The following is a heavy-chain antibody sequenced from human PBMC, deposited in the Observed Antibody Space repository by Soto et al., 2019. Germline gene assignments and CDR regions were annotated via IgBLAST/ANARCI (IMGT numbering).Heavy chain of an antibody. CDR1: GFTFSSYA. V-gene: IGHV3-23*01. CDR3: AKGPYDISTNRLQGARH. CDR2: ISGSGGST. J-gene: IGHJ4*02. Sequence: GGSLRLSCAASGFTFSSYAMSWVRQAPGKGLEWASAISGSGGSTYYADSVKGRFTISRDNSKNTLYLQMNSLRAEDTAVYYCAKGPYDISTNRLQGARHWGQGTLVTVSS. D-gene: IGHD3-22*01.